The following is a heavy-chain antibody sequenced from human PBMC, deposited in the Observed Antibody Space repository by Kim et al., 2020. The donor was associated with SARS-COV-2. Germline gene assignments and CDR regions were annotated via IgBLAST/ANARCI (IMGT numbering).Heavy chain of an antibody. J-gene: IGHJ3*02. CDR2: ISSGGSHT. D-gene: IGHD3-3*01. Sequence: GGSLRLSCTASGFTFSTYTMNWVRQAPGKGLEWVSSISSGGSHTYYADSMKGRFTVSRDNAKNSLYLQLNSLRAEDTAVYYCARVIEVAGGVLRFVELSILYVFDIWGQGTRVTVSS. V-gene: IGHV3-21*01. CDR1: GFTFSTYT. CDR3: ARVIEVAGGVLRFVELSILYVFDI.